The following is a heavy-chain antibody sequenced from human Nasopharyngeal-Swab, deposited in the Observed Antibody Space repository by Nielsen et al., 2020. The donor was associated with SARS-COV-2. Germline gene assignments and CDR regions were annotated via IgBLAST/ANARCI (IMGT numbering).Heavy chain of an antibody. Sequence: ASVKVSCKASGYTFTSYAMHWVRQAPGQRLEWMGWINAGNGNTKYSQKFQGRVTITRDTSASTAYMELSSLRSEDTAVYYCAREFKTYYYGSGSSRFDYWGQGTLVTVSS. V-gene: IGHV1-3*01. CDR3: AREFKTYYYGSGSSRFDY. CDR1: GYTFTSYA. D-gene: IGHD3-10*01. CDR2: INAGNGNT. J-gene: IGHJ4*02.